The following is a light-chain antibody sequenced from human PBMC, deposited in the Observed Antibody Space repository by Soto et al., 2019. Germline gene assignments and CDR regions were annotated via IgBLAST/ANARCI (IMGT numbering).Light chain of an antibody. V-gene: IGLV2-8*01. CDR2: EVT. CDR3: SSRIGGTSVV. J-gene: IGLJ2*01. CDR1: SSDLGDFYY. Sequence: QSVLTQPPSASGSPGQSVTISCTGTSSDLGDFYYVSWYQQHPGQVPKLIIYEVTKRPSGVPDRFSGSKSGNTASLTVSGLQAEDEADYYCSSRIGGTSVVFGGGTKVTVL.